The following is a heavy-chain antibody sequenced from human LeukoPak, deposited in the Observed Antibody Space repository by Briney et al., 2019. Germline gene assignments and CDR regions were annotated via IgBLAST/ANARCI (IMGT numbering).Heavy chain of an antibody. CDR2: SNPNSGGT. CDR3: AKEVTD. V-gene: IGHV1-2*02. Sequence: ASVKVSCKASGYTFSGYYMHWVRQAPGQGLEGMGWSNPNSGGTKYAQRVQGRGTMTRDTSISTACMEVSRLRSADTAVYCCAKEVTDWGQGTLVTVSS. CDR1: GYTFSGYY. J-gene: IGHJ4*02. D-gene: IGHD5-18*01.